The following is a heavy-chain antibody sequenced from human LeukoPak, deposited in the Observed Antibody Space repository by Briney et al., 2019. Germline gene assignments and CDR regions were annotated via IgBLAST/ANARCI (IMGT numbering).Heavy chain of an antibody. CDR1: GFTFSNYW. V-gene: IGHV3-74*01. Sequence: GGSLRLSCAASGFTFSNYWIHWVRQAPGKGLVWVSRINSDGNSTSYADSVKGRFTISRDNAKNTLYLQMNSLRAEDTAVYYCAKWSDYGDYWGQGTLVTVSS. CDR3: AKWSDYGDY. J-gene: IGHJ4*02. CDR2: INSDGNST. D-gene: IGHD3-3*01.